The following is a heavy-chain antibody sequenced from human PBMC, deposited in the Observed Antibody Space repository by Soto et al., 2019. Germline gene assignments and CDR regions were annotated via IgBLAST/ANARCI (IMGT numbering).Heavy chain of an antibody. CDR1: GFAFSTFD. V-gene: IGHV3-13*01. Sequence: GSLRLSCAGSGFAFSTFDIHWVRQAPGKGLEWVSGIGTLSDTFYAASVQGRFTISRQNAKNSVYLQMNSLRAGDTAFYYCARGRSFSYDSTPPPMFDPWGQGTLVTVSS. D-gene: IGHD3-10*01. CDR3: ARGRSFSYDSTPPPMFDP. CDR2: IGTLSDT. J-gene: IGHJ5*02.